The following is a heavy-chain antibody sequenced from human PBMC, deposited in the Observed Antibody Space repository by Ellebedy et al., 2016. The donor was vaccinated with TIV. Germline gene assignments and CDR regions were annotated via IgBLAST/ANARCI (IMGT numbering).Heavy chain of an antibody. D-gene: IGHD1-1*01. V-gene: IGHV3-74*01. CDR2: INGDGSST. CDR3: ARDDSRPGNGFDI. J-gene: IGHJ3*02. Sequence: GESLKISCAASGFTFSSYWMHWVRQAPGKGLVWVSRINGDGSSTSYADSVKGRFTISRDNAKNTLYLQMNSLRAEDTAVYYCARDDSRPGNGFDIWGLGTMVTVSS. CDR1: GFTFSSYW.